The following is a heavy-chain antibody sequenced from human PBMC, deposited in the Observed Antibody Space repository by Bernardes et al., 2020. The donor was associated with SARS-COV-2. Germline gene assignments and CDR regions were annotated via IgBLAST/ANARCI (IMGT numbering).Heavy chain of an antibody. CDR1: GFTFSSYS. V-gene: IGHV3-21*01. D-gene: IGHD5-12*01. CDR2: LRSSGDYK. Sequence: GSLRLSCAVSGFTFSSYSMNWVRQAPGKGLEWVSSLRSSGDYKFYADSVKGRFTISRDNAKNFLYLQMNSLRAEDTAVYYCAKDKKEDIVSTIARRFYDYDGMDVWGQGTTVTVSS. CDR3: AKDKKEDIVSTIARRFYDYDGMDV. J-gene: IGHJ6*02.